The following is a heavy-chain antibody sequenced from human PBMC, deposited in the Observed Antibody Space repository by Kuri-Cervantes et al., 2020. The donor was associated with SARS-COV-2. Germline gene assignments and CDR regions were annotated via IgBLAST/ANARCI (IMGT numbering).Heavy chain of an antibody. CDR2: ISGSGGST. J-gene: IGHJ4*02. CDR1: GFTFSSYS. CDR3: AKAKWQWLGSVDY. D-gene: IGHD6-19*01. V-gene: IGHV3-23*01. Sequence: GESPKTSCAASGFTFSSYSMSWVRQAPGKGVGWVSAISGSGGSTYYADSVKGRFTISRDNSKNTLYLQMNSLRAEDTAVYYCAKAKWQWLGSVDYWGQGTLVTVSS.